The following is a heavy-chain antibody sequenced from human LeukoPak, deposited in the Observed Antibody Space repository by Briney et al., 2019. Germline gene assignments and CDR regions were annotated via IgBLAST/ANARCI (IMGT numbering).Heavy chain of an antibody. CDR1: GGSISSYY. D-gene: IGHD3-22*01. Sequence: SETLSLTCTVSGGSISSYYWSWIRQPAGKGLEWIGRIYTSGSTNYNPSLKSRVTMSVDTSKNQFSLKLSSVTAADTAVYYCARETFSYYYDSSGFDAFDIWGPGTMVTVSS. J-gene: IGHJ3*02. V-gene: IGHV4-4*07. CDR3: ARETFSYYYDSSGFDAFDI. CDR2: IYTSGST.